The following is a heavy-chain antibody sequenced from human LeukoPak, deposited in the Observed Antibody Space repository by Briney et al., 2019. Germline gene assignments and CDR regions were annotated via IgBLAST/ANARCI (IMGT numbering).Heavy chain of an antibody. V-gene: IGHV4-59*01. CDR3: AGASYDSSGVH. J-gene: IGHJ4*02. Sequence: SETLSLTCTVSGGSISSFYWSWIRQPPGKGLEWIGYIYYSGSTNYNPSLKSRVTISVDTSKNQFSLKLSSVTAADTAVYYCAGASYDSSGVHWGQGTLVTVSS. CDR1: GGSISSFY. D-gene: IGHD3-22*01. CDR2: IYYSGST.